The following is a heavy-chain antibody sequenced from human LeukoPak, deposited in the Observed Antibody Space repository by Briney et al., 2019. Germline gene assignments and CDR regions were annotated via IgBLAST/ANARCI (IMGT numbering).Heavy chain of an antibody. Sequence: GGSLRLSCAVSGFTFSSYAMSWVRQAPGKGLEWVSAISGSGGSTYYADSVKGRFTISRDNAKNSLYLQMNSLRAEDTAVYYCAELGITMIGGVWGKGTTVTISS. CDR2: ISGSGGST. J-gene: IGHJ6*04. D-gene: IGHD3-10*02. CDR3: AELGITMIGGV. CDR1: GFTFSSYA. V-gene: IGHV3-23*01.